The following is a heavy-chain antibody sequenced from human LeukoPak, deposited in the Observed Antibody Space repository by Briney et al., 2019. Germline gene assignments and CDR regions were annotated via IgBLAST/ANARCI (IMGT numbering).Heavy chain of an antibody. Sequence: ASVKGSCKASGYTFTGYYIHWVRQAPGQGLEWMGIINPSVGSTDYAQKFQGRVTLTRDTSTSTLYMNVSNLRSDDTAVYYCARESLGSYKTVVIVARGHDAFDMWGQGTMVTVSS. CDR1: GYTFTGYY. CDR3: ARESLGSYKTVVIVARGHDAFDM. J-gene: IGHJ3*02. CDR2: INPSVGST. V-gene: IGHV1-46*01. D-gene: IGHD3-22*01.